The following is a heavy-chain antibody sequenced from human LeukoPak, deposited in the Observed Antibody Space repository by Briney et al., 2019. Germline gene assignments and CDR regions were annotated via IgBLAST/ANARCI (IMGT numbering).Heavy chain of an antibody. V-gene: IGHV3-23*01. J-gene: IGHJ4*02. D-gene: IGHD6-19*01. CDR2: ISGSGGGT. CDR1: GFTFSSYA. CDR3: ARVASADAQARLNY. Sequence: GGSLRLSCAASGFTFSSYAMSWVRQAPGKGLEWVSAISGSGGGTYYADSVKDRFTISRDYSNNTLYLQMNSLRADDTAVYYCARVASADAQARLNYWGQGTLVTVSS.